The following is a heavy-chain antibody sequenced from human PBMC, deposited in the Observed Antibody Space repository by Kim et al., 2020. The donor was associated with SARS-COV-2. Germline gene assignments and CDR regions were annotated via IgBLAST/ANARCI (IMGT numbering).Heavy chain of an antibody. J-gene: IGHJ6*02. CDR3: TRDRPYSGYDYPPTDYGRYV. V-gene: IGHV3-49*04. D-gene: IGHD5-12*01. Sequence: GGSLRLSCTASGFTFGDYAMSWVRQAPGKGLEWVGFISSKAYGGTTEYAASVQGRFTISRDDSKSIAYLQMNSLKTDDTAVYYCTRDRPYSGYDYPPTDYGRYVWGQGTTGTLSS. CDR2: ISSKAYGGTT. CDR1: GFTFGDYA.